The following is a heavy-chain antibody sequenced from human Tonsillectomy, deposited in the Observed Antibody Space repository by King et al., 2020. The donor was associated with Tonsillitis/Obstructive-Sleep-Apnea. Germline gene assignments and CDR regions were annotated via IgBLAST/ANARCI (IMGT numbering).Heavy chain of an antibody. CDR3: TRRHDGGFLEQNSYYYYYLDV. Sequence: VQLVESGGGLVQPGRSLRLSCTTSGFPFGDDVMSWVRQAPGKGLEWVGFIRSKAYGGTTEYAASVKSRFTISRDDSKSVAYLQMNSLKTEDTAAYYCTRRHDGGFLEQNSYYYYYLDVWGKGTTVTVSS. CDR2: IRSKAYGGTT. V-gene: IGHV3-49*04. D-gene: IGHD3-3*01. J-gene: IGHJ6*03. CDR1: GFPFGDDV.